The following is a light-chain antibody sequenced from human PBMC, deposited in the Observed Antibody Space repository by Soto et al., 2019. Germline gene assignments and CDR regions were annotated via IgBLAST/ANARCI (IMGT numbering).Light chain of an antibody. CDR3: MQGTHWPPYS. CDR2: KVY. Sequence: DVVMTQSPLSLPVTLGQPASISCRSSQSLVYSDGNAYLNWFHQRPGQSPRRLIYKVYYGDSGVADRLIGSGSGTDFTLKISRVEAEDVGVYYCMQGTHWPPYSFGQGTKLEIK. V-gene: IGKV2-30*01. J-gene: IGKJ2*01. CDR1: QSLVYSDGNAY.